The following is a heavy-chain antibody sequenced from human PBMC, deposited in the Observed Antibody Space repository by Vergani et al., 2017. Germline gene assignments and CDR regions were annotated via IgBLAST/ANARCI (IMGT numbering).Heavy chain of an antibody. CDR1: GFTFSSYA. D-gene: IGHD6-19*01. Sequence: VQLVESGGGVVQPGGSLRLSCAASGFTFSSYAMSWVRQAPGKGLEWVSAISGSGGSTYYADSVKGRFTISRDNSKNTLYLQMNSLRAEDTAVYYCAKVRMIRLAVAGPFDYWGQGTLVTVSS. CDR3: AKVRMIRLAVAGPFDY. CDR2: ISGSGGST. V-gene: IGHV3-23*04. J-gene: IGHJ4*02.